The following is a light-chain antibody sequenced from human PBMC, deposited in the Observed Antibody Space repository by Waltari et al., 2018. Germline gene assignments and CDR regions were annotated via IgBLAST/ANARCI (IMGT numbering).Light chain of an antibody. J-gene: IGLJ2*01. CDR3: QSYDRSLSGAI. CDR1: SSNIGAGYD. V-gene: IGLV1-40*01. Sequence: QSGLTQPPSVSGAPGQRVTISCTGSSSNIGAGYDVHWYQLLPGTAPKLLIYGNTNRPSGVPDRFSGSKSGTSASLAISGLQAEDEADYYCQSYDRSLSGAIFGGGTRLTGL. CDR2: GNT.